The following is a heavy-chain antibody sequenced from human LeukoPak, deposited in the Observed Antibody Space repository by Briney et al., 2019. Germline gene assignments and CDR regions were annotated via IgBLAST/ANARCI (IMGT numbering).Heavy chain of an antibody. J-gene: IGHJ6*03. D-gene: IGHD2-8*01. CDR1: GYTFTSYG. Sequence: ASVKVSCKASGYTFTSYGFSWVRPAPGQGLEWMGWISAYNGNTNYAQKLQGRVTMTTDTSTSTAYMELRSLRSDDTAVYYCARGILYPLGGYMDVWGKGTTVTVSS. CDR2: ISAYNGNT. V-gene: IGHV1-18*01. CDR3: ARGILYPLGGYMDV.